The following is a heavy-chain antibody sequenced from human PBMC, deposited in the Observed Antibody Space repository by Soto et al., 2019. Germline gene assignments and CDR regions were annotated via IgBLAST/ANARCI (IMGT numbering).Heavy chain of an antibody. D-gene: IGHD3-22*01. CDR3: ARTTYYYDTSGQNYYFDY. CDR2: INPSGGST. V-gene: IGHV1-46*03. CDR1: GYTFSTYH. Sequence: QVQLVQSGAEVKKPGASMKVSCKASGYTFSTYHMHWVRQAPGQGLEWMGIINPSGGSTSYAQKFQGRVTMTRDTSTSTVYMELSSLRSEDTAIYYCARTTYYYDTSGQNYYFDYWGQGTLVTVSS. J-gene: IGHJ4*02.